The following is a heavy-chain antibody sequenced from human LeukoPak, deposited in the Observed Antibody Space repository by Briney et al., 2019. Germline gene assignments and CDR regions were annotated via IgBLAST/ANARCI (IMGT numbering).Heavy chain of an antibody. V-gene: IGHV3-48*03. J-gene: IGHJ4*02. CDR3: ARLSAMLRGPEDIFYFEF. CDR2: ISSSGRTI. Sequence: GGSLRLSCAASGFTFTSYELNWVRQAPGKGLEWVSYISSSGRTIYYADSVKGRFTISRDIAKQSVFLQMNSLRAEDTAVYYCARLSAMLRGPEDIFYFEFWGLGTLVTVSA. D-gene: IGHD2-21*01. CDR1: GFTFTSYE.